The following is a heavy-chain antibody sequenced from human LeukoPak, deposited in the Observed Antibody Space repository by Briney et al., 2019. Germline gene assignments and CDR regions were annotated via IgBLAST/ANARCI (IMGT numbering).Heavy chain of an antibody. V-gene: IGHV3-48*01. J-gene: IGHJ6*03. Sequence: TGGSLRLSCAASGFTFSSYWMSWVRQAPGKRLEWVSYISSSSSTIYYADSVKGRFTISRDNVKNSLYLQMNSLRAEDTAVYYCAREGGRVGWLRLEPGDYYYYMDVWGKGTTVTVSS. CDR1: GFTFSSYW. CDR3: AREGGRVGWLRLEPGDYYYYMDV. D-gene: IGHD1-1*01. CDR2: ISSSSSTI.